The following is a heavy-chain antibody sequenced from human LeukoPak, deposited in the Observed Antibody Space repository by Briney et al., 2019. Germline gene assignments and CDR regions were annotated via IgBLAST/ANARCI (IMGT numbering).Heavy chain of an antibody. Sequence: SETLSLTCAVYGGSFSGYYWSWIRQPPGKGLEWIGEINHSGSTNYNPSLKSRVTISVDTSKNQFSLKLSSVTAADTAVYYCARIVVAPNYYGMDVWGQGTTVTVSS. CDR1: GGSFSGYY. V-gene: IGHV4-34*01. J-gene: IGHJ6*02. D-gene: IGHD2-2*01. CDR3: ARIVVAPNYYGMDV. CDR2: INHSGST.